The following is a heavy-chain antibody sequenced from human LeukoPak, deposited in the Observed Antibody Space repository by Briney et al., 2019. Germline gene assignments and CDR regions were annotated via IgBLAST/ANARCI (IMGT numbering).Heavy chain of an antibody. J-gene: IGHJ4*02. V-gene: IGHV5-10-1*01. CDR2: IDPSDPYT. CDR1: GYSFTTYW. CDR3: ARHAGYSSSWYQAPFDY. D-gene: IGHD6-13*01. Sequence: GGSLKISCQGSGYSFTTYWISWVRQMPGRGLEWMGRIDPSDPYTNYSAAFQGHVTISADKSIRTAYLQWSSLKASDTGMYYCARHAGYSSSWYQAPFDYRGQGNPVTVSS.